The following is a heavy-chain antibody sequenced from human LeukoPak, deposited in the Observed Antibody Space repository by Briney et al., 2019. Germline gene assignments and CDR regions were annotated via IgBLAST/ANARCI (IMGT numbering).Heavy chain of an antibody. Sequence: ASVTVSFKASGYTFTIYGISWVRQAPGQGLEWMGWISAYNGNTNYAQKLQGRVTMTTDTSTSTAYMELRSLRSDDTAVYYCARDGENSSPTDYWGQGTLVTVSS. CDR3: ARDGENSSPTDY. J-gene: IGHJ4*02. CDR2: ISAYNGNT. D-gene: IGHD6-6*01. CDR1: GYTFTIYG. V-gene: IGHV1-18*01.